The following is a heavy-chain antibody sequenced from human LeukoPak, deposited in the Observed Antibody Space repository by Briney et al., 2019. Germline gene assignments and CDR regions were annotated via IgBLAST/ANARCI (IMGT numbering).Heavy chain of an antibody. CDR3: ATRRVGATFDY. V-gene: IGHV4-61*01. CDR1: GGSVNSGSSY. Sequence: SETLSLTCTVSGGSVNSGSSYWSWIRQPPGKGLEWIGCISHSGSTNYNPSLRSRVTMSLDTSKNQFSLTLSPVTAADTAVYFCATRRVGATFDYWGQGTLVTVSS. D-gene: IGHD1-26*01. CDR2: ISHSGST. J-gene: IGHJ4*02.